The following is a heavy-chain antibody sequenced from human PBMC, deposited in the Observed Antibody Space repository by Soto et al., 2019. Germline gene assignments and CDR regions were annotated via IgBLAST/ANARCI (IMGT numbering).Heavy chain of an antibody. V-gene: IGHV1-18*01. CDR2: IRPDNGNR. D-gene: IGHD1-20*01. J-gene: IGHJ1*01. CDR1: GYTFSTSG. CDR3: ARDTESNRYND. Sequence: QVQVLQSGPEVKRPGASVTVSCKTSGYTFSTSGISWVRQAPGQGLELVGWIRPDNGNRKSAQRLQGKDTLTTDTSARTAYMEWKSMTSDDTAMYYCARDTESNRYNDWGQGTLVTVSS.